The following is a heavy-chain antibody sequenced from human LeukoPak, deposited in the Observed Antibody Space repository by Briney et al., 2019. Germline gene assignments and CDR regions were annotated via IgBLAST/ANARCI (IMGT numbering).Heavy chain of an antibody. CDR2: INSDGKTT. Sequence: GSLRLSCAASGFTFSSYWMYWVRQAPGKGLVWVSRINSDGKTTNYADSVKGRFTISRDNAKNTLCLQMNSLRAEDTAVYYCTRDITLTRGGRSDYWGQGTLVTVSA. J-gene: IGHJ4*02. CDR3: TRDITLTRGGRSDY. V-gene: IGHV3-74*01. CDR1: GFTFSSYW. D-gene: IGHD3-10*01.